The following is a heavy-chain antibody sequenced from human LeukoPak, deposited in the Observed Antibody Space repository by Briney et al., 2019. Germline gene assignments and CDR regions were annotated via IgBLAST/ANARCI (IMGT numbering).Heavy chain of an antibody. CDR3: ARDGTAIDWYFDL. D-gene: IGHD5-18*01. CDR1: GGSISSSNW. J-gene: IGHJ2*01. Sequence: SETLSLTCAVSGGSISSSNWWSWVRQPPGKGLEWIGEIYHSGSTNYNPSLKSRVTISLDRSKNQFSLKLSSVTAADTAVYYCARDGTAIDWYFDLWGRGTLVTVSS. V-gene: IGHV4-4*02. CDR2: IYHSGST.